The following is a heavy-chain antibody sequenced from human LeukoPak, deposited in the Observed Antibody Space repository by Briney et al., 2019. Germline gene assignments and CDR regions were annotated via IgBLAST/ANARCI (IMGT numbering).Heavy chain of an antibody. Sequence: GASVKVSCKASGYTFTSYGISWVRQAPGQGLEWMGWISPYTGDTNYAQNLQGRVTMTTDTSTSTAYMELRSLRSDDTAVYYCARDVKYQLLHWFDNWGQGTLVTVSS. CDR1: GYTFTSYG. CDR3: ARDVKYQLLHWFDN. J-gene: IGHJ4*02. CDR2: ISPYTGDT. V-gene: IGHV1-18*01. D-gene: IGHD2-2*01.